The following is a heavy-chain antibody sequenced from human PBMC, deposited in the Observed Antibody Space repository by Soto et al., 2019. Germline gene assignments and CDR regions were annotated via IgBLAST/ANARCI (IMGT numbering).Heavy chain of an antibody. CDR3: ARVNCSGTSCYPVATIADYYFDY. D-gene: IGHD2-2*01. V-gene: IGHV3-7*01. CDR2: IKQDGSEK. Sequence: PGRSLRLTCGASGFTFSSYWMSCVRQAPGKGLEWVANIKQDGSEKYYVDSVKGRFTISRDNAKNSLYLQMNSLRAEDTAVYYCARVNCSGTSCYPVATIADYYFDYWGQGTLVTVSS. CDR1: GFTFSSYW. J-gene: IGHJ4*02.